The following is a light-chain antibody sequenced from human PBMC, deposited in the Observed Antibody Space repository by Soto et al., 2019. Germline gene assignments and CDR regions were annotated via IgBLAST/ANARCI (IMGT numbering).Light chain of an antibody. J-gene: IGLJ1*01. V-gene: IGLV2-14*02. CDR3: NSYAGTSYV. CDR1: SSDVGSSDL. Sequence: QSALTQPASVSGSPGQSITISCIGTSSDVGSSDLVSWYQQHPDTAPKLLIYGASKRPSGVSNRFSGSKSGNTASLTISGLQAEDEADYYCNSYAGTSYVFGTGTKLTVL. CDR2: GAS.